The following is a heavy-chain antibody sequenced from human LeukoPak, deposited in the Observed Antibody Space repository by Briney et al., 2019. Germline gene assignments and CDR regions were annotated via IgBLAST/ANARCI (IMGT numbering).Heavy chain of an antibody. D-gene: IGHD5-18*01. CDR2: IRSKTYGGTT. CDR3: TRGPIQLWLYHGMDV. J-gene: IGHJ6*02. Sequence: GRSLRLSCTVSGFTFGDHAMSWVRQAPGKGLEWVGFIRSKTYGGTTEYAASVKGRFIISRGDSTSIAYLQMNSLKTEDTAVYYCTRGPIQLWLYHGMDVWGQGTTVTVSS. CDR1: GFTFGDHA. V-gene: IGHV3-49*04.